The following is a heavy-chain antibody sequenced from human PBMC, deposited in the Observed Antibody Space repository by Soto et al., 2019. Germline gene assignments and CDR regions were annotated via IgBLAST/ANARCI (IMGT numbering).Heavy chain of an antibody. V-gene: IGHV3-15*07. CDR3: ATEPYYYDRSGYDT. J-gene: IGHJ4*02. D-gene: IGHD3-22*01. CDR2: IKSNIDGGTT. Sequence: EVQLVEAGGDLVKPVGSLRLSCAASGFSFSDAHMNWVSQAPGKGLEWVGRIKSNIDGGTTDYAAPVKGRFTISRDDSKNTLYLQMNSLKTEDTGIYYCATEPYYYDRSGYDTWGQGTLVTVSS. CDR1: GFSFSDAH.